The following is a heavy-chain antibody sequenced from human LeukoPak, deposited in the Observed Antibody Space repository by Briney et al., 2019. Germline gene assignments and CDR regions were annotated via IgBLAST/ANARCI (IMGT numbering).Heavy chain of an antibody. Sequence: GRSLRLSCAASGFTFSSYAMHWVRQAPGKGLEWVAVISYDGSNKYYADSVKGRFTISRDNSKNTLYLQMNSLRAEDTAVYYCARDSGSYFYYYYYGMDVWGQGTTVTVSS. V-gene: IGHV3-30*04. CDR1: GFTFSSYA. CDR3: ARDSGSYFYYYYYGMDV. D-gene: IGHD1-26*01. J-gene: IGHJ6*02. CDR2: ISYDGSNK.